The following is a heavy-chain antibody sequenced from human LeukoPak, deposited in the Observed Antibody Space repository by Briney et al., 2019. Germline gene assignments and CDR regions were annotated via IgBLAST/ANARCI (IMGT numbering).Heavy chain of an antibody. CDR2: INPNSGGT. V-gene: IGHV1-2*02. D-gene: IGHD2-8*02. CDR1: GYTFTDYY. J-gene: IGHJ6*03. CDR3: ARASVGWWHDRPYYMDV. Sequence: ASVKVSCKASGYTFTDYYMHWVRQAPGQGLEWMGWINPNSGGTNYAQKFQGRVTMTRDTSISTAYMELSSLRAEDTAVYYCARASVGWWHDRPYYMDVWGKGTTVTVSS.